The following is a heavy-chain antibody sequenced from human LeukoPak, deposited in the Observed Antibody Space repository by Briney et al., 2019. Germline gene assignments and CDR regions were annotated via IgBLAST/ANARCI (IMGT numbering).Heavy chain of an antibody. CDR2: ISGGGSGT. D-gene: IGHD3-22*01. CDR3: AKKDRAGSSGYCYEDS. V-gene: IGHV3-23*01. CDR1: GFTFTNYA. Sequence: GGSLRLSCAASGFTFTNYAMSWVRQAPGKGLEWVSAISGGGSGTYYADSVKGRFTISRDNSKNTLYLQMNSLRAEDTAVYYCAKKDRAGSSGYCYEDSWGQGTLVTVSS. J-gene: IGHJ4*02.